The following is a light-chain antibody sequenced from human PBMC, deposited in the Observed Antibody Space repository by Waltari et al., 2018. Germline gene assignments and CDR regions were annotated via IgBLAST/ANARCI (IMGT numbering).Light chain of an antibody. CDR1: SIYIGGYNY. Sequence: QSALTHPPSASGSSGPSVTIPCTRTSIYIGGYNYVSWYQQHPGKAPKLMIFEVTKRPAGVPDRFSGSKSGNTASLTVSGLQGEDESDYYCASYAGNRNVVFGGGTKLTVL. J-gene: IGLJ2*01. CDR3: ASYAGNRNVV. CDR2: EVT. V-gene: IGLV2-8*01.